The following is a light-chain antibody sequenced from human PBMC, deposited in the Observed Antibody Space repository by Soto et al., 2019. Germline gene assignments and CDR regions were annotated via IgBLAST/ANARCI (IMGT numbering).Light chain of an antibody. CDR3: QQYQYSPPT. J-gene: IGKJ1*01. CDR1: QSVSSS. Sequence: EIVLTQSPGTLSLSPGERATFSCRASQSVSSSFAWYQQKPGQAPRLLIYGASSTATGIPDRFSGSGSGTDFTLTISRLEPEDCAVYYCQQYQYSPPTFGQGTKVDIK. V-gene: IGKV3-20*01. CDR2: GAS.